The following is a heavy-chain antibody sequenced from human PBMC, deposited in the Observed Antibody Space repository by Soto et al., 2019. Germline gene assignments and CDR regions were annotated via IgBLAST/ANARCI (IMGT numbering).Heavy chain of an antibody. Sequence: KTSETLSLTCAVSGGSISSGGYSWSWIRQPPGKGLEWIGYIYHSGSTYYNPSLKSRVTISVDRSKNQFSLKLSSVTAADTAVYYCARVGIAASGGMDVWGQGTTVTVSS. J-gene: IGHJ6*02. CDR1: GGSISSGGYS. CDR3: ARVGIAASGGMDV. CDR2: IYHSGST. D-gene: IGHD6-13*01. V-gene: IGHV4-30-2*01.